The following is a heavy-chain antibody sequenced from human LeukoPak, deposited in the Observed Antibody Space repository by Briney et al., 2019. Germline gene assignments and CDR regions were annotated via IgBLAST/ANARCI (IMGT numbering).Heavy chain of an antibody. J-gene: IGHJ4*02. V-gene: IGHV3-23*01. CDR2: VSGNGGST. Sequence: GGSLRLSCAASGFTFSSYAMSWVRQAPGKGLEWVSAVSGNGGSTNYADSVKGRFTISRDNSKNTLYLQMNSLRAEDTAIYYCAKDGHCPGALCPTQIAVAGYNDNWGQGTLVTVSS. CDR3: AKDGHCPGALCPTQIAVAGYNDN. D-gene: IGHD6-19*01. CDR1: GFTFSSYA.